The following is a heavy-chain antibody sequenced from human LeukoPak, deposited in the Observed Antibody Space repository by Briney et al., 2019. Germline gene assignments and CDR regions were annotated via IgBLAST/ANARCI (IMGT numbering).Heavy chain of an antibody. CDR3: ARPRETATARDAFDV. CDR1: LSSISSDYF. Sequence: PSETLSLTCAVSLSSISSDYFWGWIRQSPGKGLEWIASIHRGGNTYYNLSLKSRVTISMDTSKNHFSLKLTSVTAADTAVYYCARPRETATARDAFDVWGQGTMVTVSS. J-gene: IGHJ3*01. V-gene: IGHV4-38-2*01. D-gene: IGHD5-24*01. CDR2: IHRGGNT.